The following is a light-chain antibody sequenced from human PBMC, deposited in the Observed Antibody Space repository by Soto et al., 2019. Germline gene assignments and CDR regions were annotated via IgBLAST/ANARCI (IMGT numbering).Light chain of an antibody. J-gene: IGKJ2*01. V-gene: IGKV3-20*01. CDR1: QSVSNSY. CDR2: GAS. Sequence: EIVLTQSPATLSLSPGERASLSCRASQSVSNSYLAWYQQKPGQAPRLLIFGASNRATGIPDRFSGSGSGTGFTLTISRLEPEDFAVYYCQQYGTSPRTFGQGTKLEIK. CDR3: QQYGTSPRT.